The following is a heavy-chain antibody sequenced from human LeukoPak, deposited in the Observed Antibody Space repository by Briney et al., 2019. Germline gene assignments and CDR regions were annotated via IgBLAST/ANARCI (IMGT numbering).Heavy chain of an antibody. CDR3: ARVGILTVYANDY. Sequence: TGGSLRLSCAGSGFTFSSYAMHWVRQAPGKRLEWVAVISYDGSNKYYADSVKGRFTISRDNSKNTLYLQMNSLRAEDTAVYYCARVGILTVYANDYWGQGTLVTVSS. CDR2: ISYDGSNK. J-gene: IGHJ4*02. D-gene: IGHD2-8*01. V-gene: IGHV3-30*01. CDR1: GFTFSSYA.